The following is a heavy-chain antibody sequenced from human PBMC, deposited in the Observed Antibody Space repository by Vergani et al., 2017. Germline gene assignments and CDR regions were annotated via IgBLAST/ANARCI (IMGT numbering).Heavy chain of an antibody. Sequence: EVQLVESGGGLVKPGGSLRLSCAASGFTFSSYSMNWVRQAPGKGLEWVSSISSSSSYIYYADSVKGRFTISRDKAKNSLYLQMNSLRAEDTAVYYCARDETYYYGSGSYMSWFDPWGQGTLVTVSS. CDR2: ISSSSSYI. CDR1: GFTFSSYS. D-gene: IGHD3-10*01. V-gene: IGHV3-21*01. CDR3: ARDETYYYGSGSYMSWFDP. J-gene: IGHJ5*02.